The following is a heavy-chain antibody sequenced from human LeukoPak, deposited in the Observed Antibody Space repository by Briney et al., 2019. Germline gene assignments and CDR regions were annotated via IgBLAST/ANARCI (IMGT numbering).Heavy chain of an antibody. CDR1: GISFSNYW. CDR2: IKEDGSDK. J-gene: IGHJ2*01. D-gene: IGHD3/OR15-3a*01. CDR3: ARWTDWYFDL. Sequence: GGSLRLSCAASGISFSNYWMTWIRQAPEKGLQWVANIKEDGSDKNYADSVKGRFTISRDNAKNLLYLQMDSLRAEDTAVYYCARWTDWYFDLWGRGTLVTVSS. V-gene: IGHV3-7*01.